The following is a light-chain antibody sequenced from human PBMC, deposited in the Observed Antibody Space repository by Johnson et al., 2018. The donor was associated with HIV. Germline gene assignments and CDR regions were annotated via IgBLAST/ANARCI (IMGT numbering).Light chain of an antibody. CDR3: GTWDSSMSSV. CDR1: SSNIGNNY. J-gene: IGLJ1*01. V-gene: IGLV1-51*02. CDR2: ENN. Sequence: QSVLTQPPSVSAAPGQKVTISCSGSSSNIGNNYVSWYQQLPGTAPKLLIYENNKRPSGIPDRFSGSTSGTSATLGITGLQNGDEADYYCGTWDSSMSSVFGTWTKVTVL.